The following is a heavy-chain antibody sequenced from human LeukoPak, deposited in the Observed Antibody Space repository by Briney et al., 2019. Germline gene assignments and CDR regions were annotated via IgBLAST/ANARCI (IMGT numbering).Heavy chain of an antibody. CDR1: GASISSYY. D-gene: IGHD3-22*01. J-gene: IGHJ4*02. CDR3: ARDTRYYDNSGYYYFDY. Sequence: PSETLSLTCTVSGASISSYYWNWIRQPPGKGLEWIGYMHYSGSTNYNPSLKSRVTISVDTSKHQFSLKLNSVTSADTAVYYCARDTRYYDNSGYYYFDYWGRGTLVTVSP. CDR2: MHYSGST. V-gene: IGHV4-59*01.